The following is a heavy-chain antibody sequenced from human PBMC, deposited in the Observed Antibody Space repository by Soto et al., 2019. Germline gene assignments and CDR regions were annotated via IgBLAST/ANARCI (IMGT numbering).Heavy chain of an antibody. CDR2: VIPVLGVT. V-gene: IGHV1-69*02. J-gene: IGHJ6*02. CDR1: GDTFSSYT. Sequence: QVQLVQSGAELKKPGSSVKVSCRSGGDTFSSYTVSWVRQAPGQGLEWMGRVIPVLGVTNYARKFQGRVSITAEKSTSTAYLELRSLTSEDSGVYYCARRRYCCADCYSQYYYGMDIWGQGTTVTVSS. CDR3: ARRRYCCADCYSQYYYGMDI. D-gene: IGHD2-21*02.